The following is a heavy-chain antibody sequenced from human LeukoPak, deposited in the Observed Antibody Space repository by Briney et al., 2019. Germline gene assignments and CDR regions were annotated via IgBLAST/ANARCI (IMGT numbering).Heavy chain of an antibody. CDR1: GFSFRNTW. V-gene: IGHV3-7*01. Sequence: GGSLRLSCTASGFSFRNTWMSWVRQAPGKGLEWVANIKKDETEIYYADSVKGRFTISRDNAKRSLYLQMNVLRAADTAVYYCATLNWDDGEVSGFDHWGRGSMVTVSS. CDR2: IKKDETEI. D-gene: IGHD1-26*01. CDR3: ATLNWDDGEVSGFDH. J-gene: IGHJ5*02.